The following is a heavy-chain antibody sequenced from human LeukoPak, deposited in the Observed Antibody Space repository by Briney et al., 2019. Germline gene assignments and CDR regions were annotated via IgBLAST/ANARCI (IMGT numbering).Heavy chain of an antibody. CDR1: GFTFSSYD. V-gene: IGHV3-21*01. CDR2: ISSSSSYI. CDR3: ARDPYSSSWYVSGY. J-gene: IGHJ4*02. Sequence: GGALRLSCSVSGFTFSSYDMNWVRPAPGKGLGWGSSISSSSSYIYYADSVKGRFTISRDNAKNSLYLQMNSLRAEDTAVYYCARDPYSSSWYVSGYWGQGTLVTVSS. D-gene: IGHD6-13*01.